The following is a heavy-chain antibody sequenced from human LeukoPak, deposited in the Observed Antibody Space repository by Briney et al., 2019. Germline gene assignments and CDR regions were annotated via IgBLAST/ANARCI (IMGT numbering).Heavy chain of an antibody. CDR3: AKDISLGSDWFYLDS. Sequence: PGGSLRLSCAASGFTFSSYSMNWVRQAPGKGLEWVSGISWNADKIGYADSVKDRFTISRDNAKNSLYLQMRSLRPEDTAFYFCAKDISLGSDWFYLDSWGQGTLVTVSS. J-gene: IGHJ4*02. CDR1: GFTFSSYS. V-gene: IGHV3-9*01. CDR2: ISWNADKI. D-gene: IGHD3-9*01.